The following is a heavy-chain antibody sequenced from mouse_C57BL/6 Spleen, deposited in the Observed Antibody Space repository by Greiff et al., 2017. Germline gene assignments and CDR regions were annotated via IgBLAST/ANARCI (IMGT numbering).Heavy chain of an antibody. CDR3: ARSENYGQGDY. CDR2: IHPNSGST. J-gene: IGHJ4*01. Sequence: QVQLQQPGAELVKPGASVKLSCKASGYTFTSYWMHWVKQRPGQGLEWIGMIHPNSGSTNYNETFKSKATLTVDKSASTAYMQRSSLTAEDSAVYYCARSENYGQGDYWGQGTSVTVSS. CDR1: GYTFTSYW. D-gene: IGHD1-1*02. V-gene: IGHV1-64*01.